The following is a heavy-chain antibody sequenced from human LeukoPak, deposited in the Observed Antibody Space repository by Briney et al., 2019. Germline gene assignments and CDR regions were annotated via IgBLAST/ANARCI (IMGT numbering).Heavy chain of an antibody. Sequence: ASLKVSCKASGGTSSSYAISWVRQAPGQGLEWMGRIIPILGIANYPQTFQGRFTITEAKSTTTAYLELSGLRPEDPAVNSCRRDFGSCGYDALDIWGQGTMVTVPS. D-gene: IGHD2-15*01. J-gene: IGHJ3*02. CDR3: RRDFGSCGYDALDI. CDR1: GGTSSSYA. V-gene: IGHV1-69*04. CDR2: IIPILGIA.